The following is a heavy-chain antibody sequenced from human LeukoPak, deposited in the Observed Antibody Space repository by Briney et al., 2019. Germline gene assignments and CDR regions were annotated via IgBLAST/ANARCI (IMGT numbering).Heavy chain of an antibody. V-gene: IGHV3-33*01. D-gene: IGHD3-10*01. J-gene: IGHJ3*02. Sequence: GGSLRLSCAASGFTFSSYGMHWVRQAPGKGLEWVAVIWYGGSNKYYADSVKGRFTISRDNAKNSLYLQMNSLRAEDTAVYYCARVPGKYAFDIWGQGTMVTVSA. CDR1: GFTFSSYG. CDR3: ARVPGKYAFDI. CDR2: IWYGGSNK.